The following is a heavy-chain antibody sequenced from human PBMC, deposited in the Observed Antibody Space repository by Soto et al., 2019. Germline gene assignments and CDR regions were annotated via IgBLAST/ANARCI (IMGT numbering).Heavy chain of an antibody. D-gene: IGHD4-17*01. CDR3: ARAKGYGDHRTLGY. J-gene: IGHJ4*02. CDR1: GFSVSSAY. Sequence: EVQLVESGGGLNQPGGSLRLSCAASGFSVSSAYMSWVRQAPGKGLEWLSVIYSGGGTYYADSVKGRFSASRDSSKNTVYLQMDDLRVEDTAIYCCARAKGYGDHRTLGYWGQGTLVTVSS. CDR2: IYSGGGT. V-gene: IGHV3-53*01.